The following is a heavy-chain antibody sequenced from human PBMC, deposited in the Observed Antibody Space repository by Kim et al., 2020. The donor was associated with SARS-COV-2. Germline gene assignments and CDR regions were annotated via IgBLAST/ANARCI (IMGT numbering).Heavy chain of an antibody. CDR2: ILPVFRRT. D-gene: IGHD3-10*01. Sequence: SVKVSCKASGGTFSTYGLSWVRQAPGQGLEWMGGILPVFRRTNYAEKFQDRLTITADESTSTTYMELSSLTSEDTAVYYCARSSARASYNWFDPWGQGTLVTVSS. J-gene: IGHJ5*02. V-gene: IGHV1-69*13. CDR1: GGTFSTYG. CDR3: ARSSARASYNWFDP.